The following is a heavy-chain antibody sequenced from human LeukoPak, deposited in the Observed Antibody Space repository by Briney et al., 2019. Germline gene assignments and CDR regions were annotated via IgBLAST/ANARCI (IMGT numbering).Heavy chain of an antibody. CDR2: IKSKTDGGTT. Sequence: GGSLRLSGAASGFTFSNAWMSWVRQAPGKGLEWVGRIKSKTDGGTTDYAAPVKGRFTISRDDSKNTLYPQMNSLKTEDTAVYYCTTDSSGWYGGYFDYWGQGTLVTVSS. J-gene: IGHJ4*02. CDR1: GFTFSNAW. V-gene: IGHV3-15*01. CDR3: TTDSSGWYGGYFDY. D-gene: IGHD6-19*01.